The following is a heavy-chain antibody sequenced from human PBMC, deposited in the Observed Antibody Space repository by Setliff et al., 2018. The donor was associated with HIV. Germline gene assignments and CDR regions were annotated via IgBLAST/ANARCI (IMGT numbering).Heavy chain of an antibody. V-gene: IGHV4-59*12. J-gene: IGHJ6*03. CDR2: IYYSGSA. D-gene: IGHD3-16*01. CDR1: GGSISNYY. CDR3: AREDRGPNSYGYRTYYYYYMDV. Sequence: SETLSLTCTVSGGSISNYYWSWVRQPPGKGVEWIGYIYYSGSANYNPSLKSRVTISVDAAKNQFSLNLTSVTAADTAVYYCAREDRGPNSYGYRTYYYYYMDVWGKGTTVTVSS.